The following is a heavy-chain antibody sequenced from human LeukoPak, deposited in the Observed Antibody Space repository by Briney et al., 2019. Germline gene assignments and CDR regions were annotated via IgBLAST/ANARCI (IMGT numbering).Heavy chain of an antibody. J-gene: IGHJ4*02. Sequence: GESLKISCKGSGYSFTNFWIAWVRQMPGKGLEWMGIIYPGDSDTRYSPSFQGQVIISADKSITTAYLQWSSLKASDTAIYYCARHPSYTRGWPLDYWGQGTLVTVSS. CDR3: ARHPSYTRGWPLDY. D-gene: IGHD6-19*01. CDR2: IYPGDSDT. V-gene: IGHV5-51*01. CDR1: GYSFTNFW.